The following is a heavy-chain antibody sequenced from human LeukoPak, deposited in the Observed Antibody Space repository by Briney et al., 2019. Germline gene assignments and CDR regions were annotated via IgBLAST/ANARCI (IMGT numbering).Heavy chain of an antibody. CDR1: GFTFNKYW. CDR2: IKPDGSEK. D-gene: IGHD3-3*01. V-gene: IGHV3-7*01. Sequence: GGSLRLSCAASGFTFNKYWMTWVRQAPGKGLEWVANIKPDGSEKYYVDSVKGRFTISRGNAENSLYLQMNSLRAEDTAVYYCARASYYDFWSGYYQDYYYYMDVWGKGTTVTVSS. J-gene: IGHJ6*03. CDR3: ARASYYDFWSGYYQDYYYYMDV.